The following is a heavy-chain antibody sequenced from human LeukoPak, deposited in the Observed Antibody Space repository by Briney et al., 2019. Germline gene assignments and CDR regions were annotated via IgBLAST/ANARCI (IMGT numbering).Heavy chain of an antibody. Sequence: KAGESLKISCKGSGYSFTNYWIGWVRQMPGKGLEWMGIIYPRDSDTRYSPSFQGQVTISVDKSINTAYLQWSSLKASDTAMYYCVRCGAPPSGIDYWGQGTLVTVSS. CDR1: GYSFTNYW. V-gene: IGHV5-51*01. J-gene: IGHJ4*02. D-gene: IGHD3-10*01. CDR2: IYPRDSDT. CDR3: VRCGAPPSGIDY.